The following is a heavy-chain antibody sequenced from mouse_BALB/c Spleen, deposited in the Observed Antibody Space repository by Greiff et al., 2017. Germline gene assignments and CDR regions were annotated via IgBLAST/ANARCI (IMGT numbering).Heavy chain of an antibody. J-gene: IGHJ4*01. Sequence: LKQPGSELVRPGASVKLSCKASGYTFTSYWMHWVKQRPGQGLEWIGNIYPGSGSTNYDEKFKSKATLTVDTSSSTAYMQLSSLTSEDSAVYYCTRFYGNYAMDYWGQGTTVTVSS. V-gene: IGHV1S22*01. D-gene: IGHD2-1*01. CDR1: GYTFTSYW. CDR2: IYPGSGST. CDR3: TRFYGNYAMDY.